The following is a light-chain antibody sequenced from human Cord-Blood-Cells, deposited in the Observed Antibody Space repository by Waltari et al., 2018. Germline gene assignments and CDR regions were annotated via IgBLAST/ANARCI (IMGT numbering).Light chain of an antibody. CDR2: EDN. J-gene: IGLJ3*02. CDR1: SGRIASTY. CDR3: QSYDSSNWV. Sequence: NFILTPPHSVSESPGKTVTISCTRSSGRIASTYVPLYQQRPGSSPTTVIYEDNQRPSGVPDRFSGSIDSSSNAASLTISGLKTEDEADYYCQSYDSSNWVFGGGTKLTVL. V-gene: IGLV6-57*01.